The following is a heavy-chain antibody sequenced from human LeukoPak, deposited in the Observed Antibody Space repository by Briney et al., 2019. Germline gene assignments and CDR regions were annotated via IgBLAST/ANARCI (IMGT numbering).Heavy chain of an antibody. CDR2: IGSDSGDI. D-gene: IGHD6-13*01. V-gene: IGHV3-48*01. J-gene: IGHJ3*02. CDR1: GFTFSSYS. Sequence: GGSLRLSCAASGFTFSSYSMSWVRQPPGKGLEWISFIGSDSGDIYYADSVKGRFTISRDSAKNSLFLQMNSLRAEDTAVYYCARDSLRGIAAAGTAFDIWGQGTMVTVSS. CDR3: ARDSLRGIAAAGTAFDI.